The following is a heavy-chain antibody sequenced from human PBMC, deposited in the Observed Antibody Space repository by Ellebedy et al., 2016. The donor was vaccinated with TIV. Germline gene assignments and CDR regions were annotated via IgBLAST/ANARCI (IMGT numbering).Heavy chain of an antibody. CDR2: ISSSGVST. J-gene: IGHJ4*02. Sequence: GESLKISCAASGFTFRNFAMTWVRQAPGRGLEWVSSISSSGVSTDYADSVRGRVTISRDNSKNTLYLQMKSLRADDTALYYCAKLDSSGYYYGRFDYWGQGTLVTVSS. V-gene: IGHV3-23*01. CDR3: AKLDSSGYYYGRFDY. D-gene: IGHD3-22*01. CDR1: GFTFRNFA.